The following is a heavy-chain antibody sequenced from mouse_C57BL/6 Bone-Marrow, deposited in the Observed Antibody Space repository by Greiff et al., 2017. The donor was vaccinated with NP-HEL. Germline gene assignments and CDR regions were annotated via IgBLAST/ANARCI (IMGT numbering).Heavy chain of an antibody. CDR2: ISSGGSYT. V-gene: IGHV5-6*01. D-gene: IGHD2-5*01. J-gene: IGHJ2*01. CDR1: GFTFSSYG. Sequence: EVMLVESGGDLVKPGGSLKLSCAASGFTFSSYGMSWVRPTPDKRLEWVATISSGGSYTYYPDSVKGRFTISRDNAKNTLYLQMSSLKSEDTAMYYCARHDYSNYFDYWGQGTTLTVSS. CDR3: ARHDYSNYFDY.